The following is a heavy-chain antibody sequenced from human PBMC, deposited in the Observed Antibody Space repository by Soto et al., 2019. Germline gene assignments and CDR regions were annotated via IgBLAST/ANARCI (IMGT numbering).Heavy chain of an antibody. CDR3: SKDTRFRKDSEY. J-gene: IGHJ4*02. Sequence: GGSLRLSCAASGFTFSSYAMSWFRQAPGKGLEWVSAISGSGGSTYYADSVKGRFTIPRDNSKNTLYLQMNSLRAEDTAVYYCSKDTRFRKDSEYSCPAPLVTVFS. CDR2: ISGSGGST. CDR1: GFTFSSYA. V-gene: IGHV3-23*01. D-gene: IGHD1-26*01.